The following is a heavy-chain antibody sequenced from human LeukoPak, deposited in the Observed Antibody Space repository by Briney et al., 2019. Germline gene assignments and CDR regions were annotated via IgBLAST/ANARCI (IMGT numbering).Heavy chain of an antibody. CDR3: ARSRRFNWNYVHYYYMDV. D-gene: IGHD1-7*01. CDR1: GGTFSSYA. V-gene: IGHV1-69*05. J-gene: IGHJ6*03. CDR2: IIPIFGTA. Sequence: ASVKVSCKASGGTFSSYAISWVRQAPGQGLEWMGGIIPIFGTANYAQKFQGRVTITTDKSTSTAYMELSSLRSEDTAVYYCARSRRFNWNYVHYYYMDVWGKGTTVTVSS.